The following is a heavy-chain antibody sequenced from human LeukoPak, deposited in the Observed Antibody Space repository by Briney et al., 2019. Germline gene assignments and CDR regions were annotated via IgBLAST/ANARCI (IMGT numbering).Heavy chain of an antibody. J-gene: IGHJ3*02. CDR2: INPNSGGT. V-gene: IGHV1-2*06. CDR1: GYTFTGYY. D-gene: IGHD3-16*01. CDR3: AREKGGEVHDDAFDI. Sequence: ASVKVPCKASGYTFTGYYMHWVRQAPGQGLEWMGRINPNSGGTNYAQKFQGRVTITRDTSITTAYMELSRLRTDDTAVYCCAREKGGEVHDDAFDIWGQGTMVTVSS.